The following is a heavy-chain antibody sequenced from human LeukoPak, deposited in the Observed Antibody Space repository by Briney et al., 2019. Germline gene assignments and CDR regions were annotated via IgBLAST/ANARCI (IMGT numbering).Heavy chain of an antibody. J-gene: IGHJ4*02. D-gene: IGHD2-15*01. Sequence: GGSLRLPCAASGFTFSDHYMDWVRQAPGKGLEWVGRSRNKARGYTTEYAASVKGRFTISRDDSKNSVFLQMNSLKNEDTAVYYCARAWAAGKHYVGYWGQGTLVTVSS. CDR3: ARAWAAGKHYVGY. V-gene: IGHV3-72*01. CDR2: SRNKARGYTT. CDR1: GFTFSDHY.